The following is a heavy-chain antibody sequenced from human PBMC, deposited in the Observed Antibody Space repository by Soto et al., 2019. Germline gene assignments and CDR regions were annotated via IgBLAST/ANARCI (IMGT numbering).Heavy chain of an antibody. CDR3: ARAFGSGSYRRPFDP. J-gene: IGHJ5*02. Sequence: PSETLSLTCAVYGGSFSGYYWSWIRQPPGKGLEWIGEINHSGSTNYNPSLKSRVTISVDTSKNQFSLKLSSVTAADTAVYYCARAFGSGSYRRPFDPWGQGTLVTVSS. CDR1: GGSFSGYY. CDR2: INHSGST. D-gene: IGHD1-26*01. V-gene: IGHV4-34*01.